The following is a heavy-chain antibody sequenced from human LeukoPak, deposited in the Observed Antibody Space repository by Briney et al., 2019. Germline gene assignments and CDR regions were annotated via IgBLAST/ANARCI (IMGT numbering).Heavy chain of an antibody. D-gene: IGHD3-16*01. Sequence: SVKVSCKASGGTFSSYAISWVRQAPGQGLEWMGRIIPILGITNYAQKFQGRVTITADKSTSTAYMELSSLRSDDTAVYYCARDPSGGYVPYSDYWGQGTLVTVSS. CDR2: IIPILGIT. CDR1: GGTFSSYA. J-gene: IGHJ4*02. CDR3: ARDPSGGYVPYSDY. V-gene: IGHV1-69*04.